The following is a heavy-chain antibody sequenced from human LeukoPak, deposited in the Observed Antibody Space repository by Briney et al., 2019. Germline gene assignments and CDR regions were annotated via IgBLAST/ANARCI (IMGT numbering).Heavy chain of an antibody. CDR2: ISGSGGST. D-gene: IGHD2-15*01. J-gene: IGHJ4*02. Sequence: GGSLRLSCAASGFTFSSYAMSWVRQAPGKALEWVSAISGSGGSTYYADSVKGRFTISRDNSKNTLYLQMNSLRAEDTAVYYCAKDMVVDIVVVVAAYFDYWGQGTLVTVSS. CDR1: GFTFSSYA. V-gene: IGHV3-23*01. CDR3: AKDMVVDIVVVVAAYFDY.